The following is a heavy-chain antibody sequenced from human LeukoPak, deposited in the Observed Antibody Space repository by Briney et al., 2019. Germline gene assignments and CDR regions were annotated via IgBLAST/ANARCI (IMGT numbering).Heavy chain of an antibody. Sequence: PSETLSLTCAVYGGSFSGYYWSWIRQPPGKGLEWIGEINHIGSTNYNPSLKSRVTISVDTSKNQFSLKLSSVTAADTAVYYCARGRPMIYYDILTGYYSDRKGFDYWGQGTLVTVSS. CDR3: ARGRPMIYYDILTGYYSDRKGFDY. CDR1: GGSFSGYY. V-gene: IGHV4-34*01. CDR2: INHIGST. J-gene: IGHJ4*02. D-gene: IGHD3-9*01.